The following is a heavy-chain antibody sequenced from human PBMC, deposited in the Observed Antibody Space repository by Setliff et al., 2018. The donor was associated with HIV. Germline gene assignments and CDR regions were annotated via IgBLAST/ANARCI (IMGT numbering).Heavy chain of an antibody. CDR3: ARGGAVSADFDS. D-gene: IGHD3-16*01. CDR2: IYYDGRT. Sequence: SSETLSLTCTVSGGSIRTGAYYWGWIRQPPGKGLEWIGSIYYDGRTFYKPSLKSRLTISVDTSKNQFSLSLSSVTAADTAVYFCARGGAVSADFDSWGQGTLVTVSS. CDR1: GGSIRTGAYY. V-gene: IGHV4-39*07. J-gene: IGHJ5*01.